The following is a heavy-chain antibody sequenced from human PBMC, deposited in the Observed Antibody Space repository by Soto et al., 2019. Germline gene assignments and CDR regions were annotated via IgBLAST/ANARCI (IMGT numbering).Heavy chain of an antibody. J-gene: IGHJ4*02. V-gene: IGHV3-53*01. CDR3: ARGPHPRSDYFDY. CDR1: GFTVSNNY. CDR2: IYTGGST. Sequence: EVHLVESGGGLIQPGGSLRLSCAASGFTVSNNYMSWVRQAPGKGLEWVSFIYTGGSTSYADSVKGRFTLSRDNSKNTLSLQMNSLRVEDTAVYYCARGPHPRSDYFDYWGQGTLVTVSS.